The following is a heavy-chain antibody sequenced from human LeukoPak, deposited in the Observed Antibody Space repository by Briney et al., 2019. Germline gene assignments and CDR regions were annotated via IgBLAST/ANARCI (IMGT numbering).Heavy chain of an antibody. V-gene: IGHV3-74*01. Sequence: GGSLRLSCAASGFTFSNYWMHWVRQAPGKELVLVSHINSDASTTTYADFVKGRFTISRDNAKNTLYLQMNSLGAEDTAVYYCARDYDYPWGSYRYDAFDVWGQGTVVTVSS. CDR1: GFTFSNYW. D-gene: IGHD3-16*02. J-gene: IGHJ3*01. CDR3: ARDYDYPWGSYRYDAFDV. CDR2: INSDASTT.